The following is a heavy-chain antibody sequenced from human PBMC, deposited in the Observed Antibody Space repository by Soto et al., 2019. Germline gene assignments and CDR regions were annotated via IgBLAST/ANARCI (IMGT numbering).Heavy chain of an antibody. CDR3: ARDHTEQWLVYDCDI. V-gene: IGHV1-69*06. CDR1: GGTFSSYA. CDR2: IIPIFGTA. J-gene: IGHJ3*02. Sequence: QVQLVQSGAEVKKPGSSVKVSCKASGGTFSSYAISWVRQAPGHGLEWMGGIIPIFGTANYAQKFQGRVTITADKSTRTASMELSSLRSEDTAVYYCARDHTEQWLVYDCDICGQGTMVTVSA. D-gene: IGHD6-19*01.